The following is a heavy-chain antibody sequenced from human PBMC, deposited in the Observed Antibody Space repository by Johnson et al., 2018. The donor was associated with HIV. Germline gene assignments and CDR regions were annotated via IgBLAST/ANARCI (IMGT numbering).Heavy chain of an antibody. V-gene: IGHV3-30*02. D-gene: IGHD3-9*01. CDR3: AKDTIAGVKGDSLI. Sequence: QVQLVESGGGVVQPGGSLRISCAASGFTFSSYGMHWVRQAPGKGLEWVAFIRYDGSNKYYADSVKGRFTISRDNSKNTLYLQMNSLRAEDTAVYYCAKDTIAGVKGDSLIWGQGTMVTVSS. J-gene: IGHJ3*02. CDR2: IRYDGSNK. CDR1: GFTFSSYG.